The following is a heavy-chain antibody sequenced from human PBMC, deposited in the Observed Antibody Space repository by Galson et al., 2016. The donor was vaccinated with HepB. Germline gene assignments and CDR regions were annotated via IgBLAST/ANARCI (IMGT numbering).Heavy chain of an antibody. V-gene: IGHV1-69*13. CDR3: ARPDGYCISTVCYPPYGMDV. CDR2: IIPTFGTT. J-gene: IGHJ6*02. D-gene: IGHD2-2*03. Sequence: SVKVSCKASGGSFSIHSITWVRQAPGQGLEWMGGIIPTFGTTDSAQKFQGRVTITADESTSTAYMELSSLRSEDTAVYYWARPDGYCISTVCYPPYGMDVWGQGTTVTVSS. CDR1: GGSFSIHS.